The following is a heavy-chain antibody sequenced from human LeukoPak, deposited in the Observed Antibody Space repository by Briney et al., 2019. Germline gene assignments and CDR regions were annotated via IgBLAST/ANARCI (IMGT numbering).Heavy chain of an antibody. V-gene: IGHV3-73*01. CDR2: IRSKANSYAT. CDR1: GFTFSGSA. D-gene: IGHD3-10*01. CDR3: TRLRGSGSPDDY. J-gene: IGHJ4*02. Sequence: GGSLRLSCAASGFTFSGSAMHWVRQASGKGLEWVGRIRSKANSYATAYAASVKGRFTISRDDSKNTAYLQMNSLKTEDTAVYYCTRLRGSGSPDDYWGQGTLATVSS.